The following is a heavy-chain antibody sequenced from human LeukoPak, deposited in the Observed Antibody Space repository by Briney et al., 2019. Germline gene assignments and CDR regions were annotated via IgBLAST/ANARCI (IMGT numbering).Heavy chain of an antibody. V-gene: IGHV3-11*06. J-gene: IGHJ4*02. CDR1: GFSFSAYY. Sequence: GETLRLSCAASGFSFSAYYMSWIRQAPGKGLEWVSYISTSGGYTNYAIPVKGRFTISRDNAKNSLYLQMNSLRAEDTAVYYCARDRDILTGLFDNWGQGTLVTVSS. CDR2: ISTSGGYT. CDR3: ARDRDILTGLFDN. D-gene: IGHD3-9*01.